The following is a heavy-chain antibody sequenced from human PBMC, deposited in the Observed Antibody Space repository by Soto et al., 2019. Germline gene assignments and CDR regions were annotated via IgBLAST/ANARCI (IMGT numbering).Heavy chain of an antibody. D-gene: IGHD6-25*01. CDR1: GGAIRSYY. Sequence: SETLSVGCTGSGGAIRSYYCSWIRQPPGKGLEGIGYIEYSGSTNYNPSRKSRVTISVDTSKNQFSLKLSSVTAADTAVYYCARSIAAAGIAPWGQGTLGTVSS. V-gene: IGHV4-59*01. J-gene: IGHJ5*02. CDR3: ARSIAAAGIAP. CDR2: IEYSGST.